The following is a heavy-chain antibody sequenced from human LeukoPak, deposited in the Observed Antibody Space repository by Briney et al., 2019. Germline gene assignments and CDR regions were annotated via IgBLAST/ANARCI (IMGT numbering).Heavy chain of an antibody. CDR1: GYIFTSYY. Sequence: ASVKVSCKASGYIFTSYYMHWVRQAPGQGLEWMGVINPTGGSTSYAQKFQGRVTMTRDMSASTVYMELSSLRSEDTAVYYCARVFGCGDDCPAGDEGSPADLGYWGQGTLVTVSS. CDR2: INPTGGST. D-gene: IGHD2-21*02. V-gene: IGHV1-46*01. J-gene: IGHJ4*02. CDR3: ARVFGCGDDCPAGDEGSPADLGY.